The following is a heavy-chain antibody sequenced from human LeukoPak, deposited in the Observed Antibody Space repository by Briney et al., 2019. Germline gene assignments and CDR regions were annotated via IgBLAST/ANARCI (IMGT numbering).Heavy chain of an antibody. D-gene: IGHD3-3*01. V-gene: IGHV3-15*01. CDR2: IKSKTDGGTT. Sequence: GGSLRLSCAASGFTFSNAWMSCVRQAPGKGLEWVGRIKSKTDGGTTDYAAPVKGRFTISRDDSKNTLYLQMNSLKTEDTAVYYCTAPNPPVLRFLEWSPWYYYMDVWGKGTTVTVSS. CDR1: GFTFSNAW. CDR3: TAPNPPVLRFLEWSPWYYYMDV. J-gene: IGHJ6*03.